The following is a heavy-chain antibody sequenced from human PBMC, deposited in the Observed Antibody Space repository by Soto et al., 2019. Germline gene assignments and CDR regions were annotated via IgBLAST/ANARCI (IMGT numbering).Heavy chain of an antibody. J-gene: IGHJ4*02. CDR3: VKDLYEGSSGGSLDY. Sequence: EVQLVESGGGLVQPGRSLRLSCAASGFTFYDFAMHWVRQAPGKGLEWVSRISGTRNIIDYADSGKGRFIISRDNAKNSLYLPMNSLRPEDTAFYYCVKDLYEGSSGGSLDYWGQGTLVTVSS. D-gene: IGHD2-15*01. CDR1: GFTFYDFA. V-gene: IGHV3-9*01. CDR2: ISGTRNII.